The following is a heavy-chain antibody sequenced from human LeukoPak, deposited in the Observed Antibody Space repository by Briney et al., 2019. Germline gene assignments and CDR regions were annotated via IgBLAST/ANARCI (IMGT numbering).Heavy chain of an antibody. CDR1: GGSISSGGYY. CDR3: ARAGGYRWASSDF. Sequence: SETLSLTCTVSGGSISSGGYYWSWIRQPPGKGLEWIGYIYHSGSTYYNPSLKSRVTISVDRSKNQFSLKLSSVTAADTALYYCARAGGYRWASSDFWGQGTLVTVSS. J-gene: IGHJ4*02. V-gene: IGHV4-30-2*01. CDR2: IYHSGST. D-gene: IGHD6-25*01.